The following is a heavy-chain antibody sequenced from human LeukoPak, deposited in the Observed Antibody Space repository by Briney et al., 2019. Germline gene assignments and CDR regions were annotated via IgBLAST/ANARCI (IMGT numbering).Heavy chain of an antibody. CDR3: ARALRVTMIVVDPDYWYFDL. D-gene: IGHD3-22*01. CDR2: IIPIFGTA. CDR1: GYTFTGYY. Sequence: ASVKVSCKASGYTFTGYYMHWVRQAPGQGLEWMGGIIPIFGTADYAQKFQGRVTITADKSTSTAYMELSSLRSEDTAVYYCARALRVTMIVVDPDYWYFDLWGRGTLVTVSS. V-gene: IGHV1-69*06. J-gene: IGHJ2*01.